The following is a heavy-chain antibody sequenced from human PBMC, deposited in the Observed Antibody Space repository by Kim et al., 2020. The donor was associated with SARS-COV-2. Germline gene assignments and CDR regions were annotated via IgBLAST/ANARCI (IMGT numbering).Heavy chain of an antibody. CDR3: ARHGPIVGPYDY. V-gene: IGHV5-51*01. D-gene: IGHD1-26*01. J-gene: IGHJ4*02. Sequence: GYMPAFQGHVNVSADKSISTAYLQWSSLKASDTAMYYCARHGPIVGPYDYWGQGTLVTVSS.